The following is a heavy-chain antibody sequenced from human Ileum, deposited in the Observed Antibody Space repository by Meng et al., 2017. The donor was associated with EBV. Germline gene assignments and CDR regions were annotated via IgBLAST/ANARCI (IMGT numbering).Heavy chain of an antibody. CDR2: ISAYNGNT. CDR1: GYTFTNDG. CDR3: ARDRQCGY. D-gene: IGHD6-19*01. Sequence: VQLCQLEAEVKKPGASVKFSCKASGYTFTNDGSTWVRQAPGQGLEWMGWISAYNGNTTYAQKLQGRVTKTTDTSTSTAYMELRSLRSDDTAVYYCARDRQCGYWGQGTLVTVSS. J-gene: IGHJ4*02. V-gene: IGHV1-18*01.